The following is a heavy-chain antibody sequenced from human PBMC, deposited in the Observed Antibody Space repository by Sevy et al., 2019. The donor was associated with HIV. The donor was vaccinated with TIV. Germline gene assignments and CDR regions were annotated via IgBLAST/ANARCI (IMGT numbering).Heavy chain of an antibody. CDR3: ARDHVKDGDLGDYYYFAMDV. Sequence: AGSLRLSCAASGFTFSDYYMSWIRQAPGKGLEWISYIRGSDDAIYYADSVKGRFSISRDNAKNSLYLQLTSLRPEDTAVYYCARDHVKDGDLGDYYYFAMDVWGQGTTVTVSS. CDR2: IRGSDDAI. J-gene: IGHJ6*02. CDR1: GFTFSDYY. V-gene: IGHV3-11*01. D-gene: IGHD4-17*01.